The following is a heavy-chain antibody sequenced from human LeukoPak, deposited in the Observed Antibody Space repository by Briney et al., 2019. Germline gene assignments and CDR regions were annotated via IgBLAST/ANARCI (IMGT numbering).Heavy chain of an antibody. V-gene: IGHV1-2*02. D-gene: IGHD3-3*01. CDR3: ARSRTTVFGVVIGYYMDV. CDR2: INPNSGGT. CDR1: GYTFTGYY. J-gene: IGHJ6*03. Sequence: ASVKVSCTASGYTFTGYYMHWVRQAPGQGLEWMGWINPNSGGTNYAQKFQGRVTMTRDTSISTAYMELSRLRSDDTAVYYCARSRTTVFGVVIGYYMDVWGKGTTVTVSS.